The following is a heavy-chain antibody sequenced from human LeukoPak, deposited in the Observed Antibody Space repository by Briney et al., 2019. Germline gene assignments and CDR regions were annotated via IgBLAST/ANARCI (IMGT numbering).Heavy chain of an antibody. CDR1: GYTFTSYS. CDR3: ARDSARGYSYGYNAFDI. V-gene: IGHV1-18*04. J-gene: IGHJ3*02. Sequence: ASVKVSCKASGYTFTSYSINWVRRAPGQGLEWMGWISPSNGDTSYAHKVQDRVTMTTDTSTSTAYMELRSLRSDDTAVYFCARDSARGYSYGYNAFDIWGQGTMVTVSS. D-gene: IGHD5-18*01. CDR2: ISPSNGDT.